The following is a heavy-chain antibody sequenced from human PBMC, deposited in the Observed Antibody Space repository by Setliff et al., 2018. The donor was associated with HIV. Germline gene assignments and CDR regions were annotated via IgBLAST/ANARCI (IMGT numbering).Heavy chain of an antibody. D-gene: IGHD3-16*01. CDR2: INSGSNYI. CDR3: AKEAIYVGYVDY. Sequence: GGSLRLSCAASGFSFSSYSMHWVRQAPGKGLEWVSSINSGSNYIYYTDSVKGRFTISRDNAKKSLYLQMNSLRAEDAAVYYCAKEAIYVGYVDYWGQGTLVTVSS. V-gene: IGHV3-21*01. CDR1: GFSFSSYS. J-gene: IGHJ4*02.